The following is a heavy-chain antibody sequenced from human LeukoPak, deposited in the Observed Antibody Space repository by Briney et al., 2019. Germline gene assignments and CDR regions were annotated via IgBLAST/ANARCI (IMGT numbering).Heavy chain of an antibody. J-gene: IGHJ4*02. CDR3: ARRKGENDSSGYYGY. Sequence: PSETLSLTCTVSGGSISSSSYYWGWIRQPPGKGLEWIGSIYYSGSTYYNPSLKSRVTISVDTSKNQFSLKLSSVTAADTAVYYCARRKGENDSSGYYGYWGQGTLVTVSS. CDR2: IYYSGST. CDR1: GGSISSSSYY. V-gene: IGHV4-39*07. D-gene: IGHD3-22*01.